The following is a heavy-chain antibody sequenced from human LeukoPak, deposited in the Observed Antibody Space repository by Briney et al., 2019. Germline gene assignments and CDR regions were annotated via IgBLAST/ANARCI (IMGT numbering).Heavy chain of an antibody. D-gene: IGHD5-24*01. CDR2: INHSGST. V-gene: IGHV4-34*01. CDR3: ARPRRDGYSTRVGPFDY. CDR1: GGSFSGYY. Sequence: SETLSLTCAVYGGSFSGYYWSWIRQPPGKGLEWIGEINHSGSTNYNPSLKSRVTISVDTSKNQFSLKLSSVTAADTAVYYCARPRRDGYSTRVGPFDYWGQGTLVTVSS. J-gene: IGHJ4*02.